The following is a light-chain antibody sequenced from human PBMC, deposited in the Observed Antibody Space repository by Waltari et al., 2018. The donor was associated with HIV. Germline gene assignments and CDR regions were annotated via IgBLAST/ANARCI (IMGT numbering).Light chain of an antibody. Sequence: AVVTQEPSLTVSPGGTVTLTCGSSTGAVTSGHYPYWFQQKPGQATRTLIFDTNNKHSWTPARFSGSLLGGKAALTLSGAQPEDEAEYYCLLSYSGARVFGGGTKLTVL. CDR1: TGAVTSGHY. V-gene: IGLV7-46*01. CDR2: DTN. J-gene: IGLJ2*01. CDR3: LLSYSGARV.